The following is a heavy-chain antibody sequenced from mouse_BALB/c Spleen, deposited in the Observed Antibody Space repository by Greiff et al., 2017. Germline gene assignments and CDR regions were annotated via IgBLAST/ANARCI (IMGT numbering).Heavy chain of an antibody. CDR1: GFTFSSFG. V-gene: IGHV5-17*02. J-gene: IGHJ1*01. Sequence: EVKLMESGGGLVQPGGSRKLSCAASGFTFSSFGMHWVRQAPAKGLEWVAYISSGSSTIYYADTVKGRFTISRDNPKNTLFLQMTSLRAEDTAMYYCARFSYYRYEGPDCDVWGAGTTVTVSS. CDR3: ARFSYYRYEGPDCDV. D-gene: IGHD2-14*01. CDR2: ISSGSSTI.